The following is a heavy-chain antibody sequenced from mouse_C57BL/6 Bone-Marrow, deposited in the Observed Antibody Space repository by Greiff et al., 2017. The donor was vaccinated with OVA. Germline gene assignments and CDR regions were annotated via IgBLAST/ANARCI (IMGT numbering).Heavy chain of an antibody. CDR2: ISYDGSN. J-gene: IGHJ3*01. CDR1: GYSITSGYY. Sequence: EVQVVESGPGLVKPSQSLSLTCSVTGYSITSGYYWNWIRQFPGNKLEWMGYISYDGSNNYNPSLKNRISITRDTSKNHFFLKLNSVTTEDTATYYCAREGYGSSYGFAYWGQGTLVTVSA. CDR3: AREGYGSSYGFAY. V-gene: IGHV3-6*01. D-gene: IGHD1-1*01.